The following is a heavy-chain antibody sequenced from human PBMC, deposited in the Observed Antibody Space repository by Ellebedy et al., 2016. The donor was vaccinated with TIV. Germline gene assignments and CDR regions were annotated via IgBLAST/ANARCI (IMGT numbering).Heavy chain of an antibody. CDR2: INPNSGGT. CDR3: ARDTHYDILTGYSPGGAFDI. J-gene: IGHJ3*02. V-gene: IGHV1-2*04. CDR1: GYTFTGYY. D-gene: IGHD3-9*01. Sequence: ASVKVSXXASGYTFTGYYMHWVRQAPGQGLEWMGWINPNSGGTNYAQKFQGWVTMTRDTSISTAYMELSRLRSDDTAVYYCARDTHYDILTGYSPGGAFDIWGQGTMVTVSS.